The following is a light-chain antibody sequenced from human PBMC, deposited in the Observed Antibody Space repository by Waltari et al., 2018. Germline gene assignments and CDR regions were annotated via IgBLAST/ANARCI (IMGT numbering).Light chain of an antibody. CDR3: QTGGHGTWV. J-gene: IGLJ3*02. CDR1: SGHSSNT. Sequence: QLVLPQSPSASASLAASVKLTCTLSSGHSSNTIAWLQQKPEKGPRYLMKVNSDGSHSKGDEIPDRFSGSSSGAERYLTISTVQSEDEADYYCQTGGHGTWVFGGGTKLTVL. V-gene: IGLV4-69*01. CDR2: VNSDGSH.